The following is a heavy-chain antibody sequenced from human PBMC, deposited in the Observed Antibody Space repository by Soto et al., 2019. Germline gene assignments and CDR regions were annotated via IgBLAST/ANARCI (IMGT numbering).Heavy chain of an antibody. V-gene: IGHV4-39*07. CDR3: ARGRWLQLQGLRGYFDY. CDR2: IYYSGST. D-gene: IGHD5-12*01. Sequence: SETLSLTCTVSGGSISSSSYYWGWIRQPPGKGLEWIGSIYYSGSTYYNPSLKSRVTISVDTSKNQFSLKLSSVTAADTAVYYCARGRWLQLQGLRGYFDYWGQGTLVTVSS. J-gene: IGHJ4*02. CDR1: GGSISSSSYY.